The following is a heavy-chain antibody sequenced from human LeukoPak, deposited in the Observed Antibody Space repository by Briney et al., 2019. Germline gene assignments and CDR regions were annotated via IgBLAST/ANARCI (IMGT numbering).Heavy chain of an antibody. CDR2: IKEDGSEK. J-gene: IGHJ6*02. D-gene: IGHD5-12*01. Sequence: GGSLRLSCAASGFTFSSYWMSWSRQAPGKGLEWVAKIKEDGSEKYYVASVKGRFTISRDHAKNPLYLQMNSLRAEDTAVYYGARDGPQVWWLQYNYYYGRDVWGQGTTVTVSS. V-gene: IGHV3-7*01. CDR1: GFTFSSYW. CDR3: ARDGPQVWWLQYNYYYGRDV.